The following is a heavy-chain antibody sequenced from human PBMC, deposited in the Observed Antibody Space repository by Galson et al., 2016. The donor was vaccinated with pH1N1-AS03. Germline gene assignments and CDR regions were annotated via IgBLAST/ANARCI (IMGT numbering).Heavy chain of an antibody. V-gene: IGHV4-38-2*01. CDR1: GYSISSGFH. CDR2: ISHSGNT. CDR3: ARFSGSYQFDY. D-gene: IGHD1-26*01. J-gene: IGHJ4*02. Sequence: ETLSLTCAVSGYSISSGFHWAWVRQPPSKGLEWIGTISHSGNTYYHPSLKSRVTMSVDTSKNQFSLKLSSVTAADAAVYCCARFSGSYQFDYWGQGTLVTVSS.